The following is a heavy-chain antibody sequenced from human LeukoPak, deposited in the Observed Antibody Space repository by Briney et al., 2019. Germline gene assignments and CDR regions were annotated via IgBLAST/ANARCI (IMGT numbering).Heavy chain of an antibody. Sequence: SETLSLTCTVSGGSISSRSHYWGWIRQPPGKVLEWIGSMYFSGSTYYNPSLKSRVTISVDTSKNQVSLKLSSVTAADTAVYYCVREILDSSGPAWFDPWGQGILVTVSS. CDR3: VREILDSSGPAWFDP. CDR1: GGSISSRSHY. V-gene: IGHV4-39*07. CDR2: MYFSGST. J-gene: IGHJ5*02. D-gene: IGHD3-22*01.